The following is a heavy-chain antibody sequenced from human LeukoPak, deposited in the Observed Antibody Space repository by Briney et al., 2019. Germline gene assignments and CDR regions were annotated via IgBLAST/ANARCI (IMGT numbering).Heavy chain of an antibody. D-gene: IGHD3-9*01. CDR3: ARGADSGYSSDN. J-gene: IGHJ4*02. CDR1: GFTFSSYE. CDR2: ISSSGSTI. V-gene: IGHV3-48*03. Sequence: GGSLRLSCAASGFTFSSYEMNWVRQAPGKGLEWVSYISSSGSTIYYADSVKGRFTISRDNAKNSLYLQMNSLRAEDTAVYYCARGADSGYSSDNWGQGTLVSVSS.